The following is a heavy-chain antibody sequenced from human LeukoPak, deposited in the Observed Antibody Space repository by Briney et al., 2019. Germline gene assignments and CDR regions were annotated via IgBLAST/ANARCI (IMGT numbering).Heavy chain of an antibody. V-gene: IGHV3-21*01. CDR1: GFTFNTYS. CDR2: ISSNSNHR. Sequence: GGSLRLSCAASGFTFNTYSVNWVRQAPGKGLEWVSSISSNSNHRNYADSVKGRFTISRDNAKSSLYLQMNSLRAEDTAVYYCAKALGGYGDYVPDYWGQGTLVTVSS. CDR3: AKALGGYGDYVPDY. D-gene: IGHD4-17*01. J-gene: IGHJ4*02.